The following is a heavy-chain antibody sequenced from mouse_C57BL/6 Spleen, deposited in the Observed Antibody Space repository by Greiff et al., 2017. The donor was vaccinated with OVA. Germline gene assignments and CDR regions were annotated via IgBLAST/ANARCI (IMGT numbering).Heavy chain of an antibody. V-gene: IGHV1-52*01. CDR1: GYTFTSYW. Sequence: VKLQQPGAELVRPGSSVKLSCKASGYTFTSYWMHWVKQRPIQGLEWIGNIDPSDSETHYNQKFKDKATLTVDKSSSTAYMQLSSLTSEDSAVYYCAREYYSNFSYYFDYWGQGTTLTVSS. CDR3: AREYYSNFSYYFDY. J-gene: IGHJ2*01. D-gene: IGHD2-5*01. CDR2: IDPSDSET.